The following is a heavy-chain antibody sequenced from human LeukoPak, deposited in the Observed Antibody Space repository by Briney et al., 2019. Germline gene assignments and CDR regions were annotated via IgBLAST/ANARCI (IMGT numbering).Heavy chain of an antibody. CDR1: GDSISSTTYN. Sequence: KSSETLSLTCTVSGDSISSTTYNWGWIRQPPGKGLEWIGSIYYTGITYYNPSLKSRVTISVDTSKNQFSPKLSSVTAADTAVYYCARADSSSSIDYWGQGTLVTVSS. CDR2: IYYTGIT. CDR3: ARADSSSSIDY. V-gene: IGHV4-39*07. J-gene: IGHJ4*02. D-gene: IGHD6-6*01.